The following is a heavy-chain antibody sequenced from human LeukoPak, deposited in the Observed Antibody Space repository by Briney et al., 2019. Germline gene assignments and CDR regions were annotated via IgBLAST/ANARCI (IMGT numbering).Heavy chain of an antibody. CDR3: VKRISDFGMGY. Sequence: PGGSLRLSCSASGFTFSTYAMHWVRQAPGKGLEYVSAISSDGGGTYYADSVKGRFTISRDNSKNTLYLQMSSLRAEDTAVYYCVKRISDFGMGYWGQGTLVTVSS. V-gene: IGHV3-64D*06. CDR1: GFTFSTYA. CDR2: ISSDGGGT. J-gene: IGHJ4*02. D-gene: IGHD4-17*01.